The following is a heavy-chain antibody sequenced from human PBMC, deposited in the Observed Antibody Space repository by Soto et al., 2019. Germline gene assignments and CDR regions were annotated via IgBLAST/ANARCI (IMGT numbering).Heavy chain of an antibody. CDR2: IDPSDSYT. V-gene: IGHV5-10-1*01. CDR3: ARHLEYSSSSWADYYYYGMDV. D-gene: IGHD6-6*01. Sequence: PGESLKIACNGSGYSFTSYWISWVRQMPGKGLEWMGRIDPSDSYTNYSPSFQGHVTISADKSISTAYLQWSSLKASDTAMYYCARHLEYSSSSWADYYYYGMDVWGQGTTVTVSS. CDR1: GYSFTSYW. J-gene: IGHJ6*02.